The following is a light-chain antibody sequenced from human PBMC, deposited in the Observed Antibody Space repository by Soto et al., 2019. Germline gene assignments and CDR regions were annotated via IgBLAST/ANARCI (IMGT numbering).Light chain of an antibody. CDR3: QQYGSSLFT. CDR1: QSVNSSY. J-gene: IGKJ3*01. Sequence: EIVLTQSPGTLSLSPGERATLSCRARQSVNSSYLAWYQQKPGQAPRLLIYGASSRATGIPDRFSGSGSGTDFTLTISRLEPEDFAVYYCQQYGSSLFTLGPGTKVDIK. V-gene: IGKV3-20*01. CDR2: GAS.